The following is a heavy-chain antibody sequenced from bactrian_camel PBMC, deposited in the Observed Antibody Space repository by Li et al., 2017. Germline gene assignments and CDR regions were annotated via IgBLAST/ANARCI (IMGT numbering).Heavy chain of an antibody. CDR3: AAAPYVGASGYCYAHLVTEYSN. J-gene: IGHJ4*01. CDR2: IYTGGGST. D-gene: IGHD1*01. Sequence: QLVESGGGSVQAGGSLRLSCVGSEYTFVRFERYYMSWVRQAPGKGLEWVSSIYTGGGSTYYADSVKGRFTISKDNAKNTLYLQMNSLKPEDTAMYYCAAAPYVGASGYCYAHLVTEYSNSGQGTQVTVS. V-gene: IGHV3-2*01. CDR1: EYTFVRFERYY.